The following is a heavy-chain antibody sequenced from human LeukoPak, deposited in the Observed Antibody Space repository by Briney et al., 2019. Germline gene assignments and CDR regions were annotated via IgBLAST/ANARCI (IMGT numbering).Heavy chain of an antibody. J-gene: IGHJ5*02. CDR3: ARVRMNKNWFDP. CDR1: GGSISIYY. V-gene: IGHV4-4*07. Sequence: SETLSLTCTVSGGSISIYYWSWIRQPAGKGLEWVGRIYTSGGTSYNPSLKSRVTMSVDTSKNQFSLKLSSVTAADTAVYYCARVRMNKNWFDPWGQGTLVTVSS. CDR2: IYTSGGT.